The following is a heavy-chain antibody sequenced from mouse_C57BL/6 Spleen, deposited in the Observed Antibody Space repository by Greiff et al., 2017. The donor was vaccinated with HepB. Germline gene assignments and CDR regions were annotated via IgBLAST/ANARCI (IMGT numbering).Heavy chain of an antibody. CDR3: ARGSMITTRYYLDY. D-gene: IGHD2-4*01. J-gene: IGHJ2*01. Sequence: VQLQQSGAELVMPGASVKLSCKASGYTFTSYWMHWVKQRPGQGLEWIGEIDPSDSYTNYNQKFKGKSTLTVDKSSSTAYMQLSSLTSEDSAVYYCARGSMITTRYYLDYWGQGTTLTVSS. CDR2: IDPSDSYT. CDR1: GYTFTSYW. V-gene: IGHV1-69*01.